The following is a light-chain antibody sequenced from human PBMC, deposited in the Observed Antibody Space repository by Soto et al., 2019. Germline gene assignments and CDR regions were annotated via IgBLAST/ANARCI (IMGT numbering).Light chain of an antibody. CDR1: QGISNY. V-gene: IGKV1-27*01. CDR3: QKCNNAPYT. Sequence: DIQMTQSPPSLSASVGDGVNITCRASQGISNYLAWYQHKPGKVPKLLIYAASTLQSGVPSRFSGSGSGTDFTLTISSLQPEDVATYYCQKCNNAPYTFGQGTKLEIK. CDR2: AAS. J-gene: IGKJ2*01.